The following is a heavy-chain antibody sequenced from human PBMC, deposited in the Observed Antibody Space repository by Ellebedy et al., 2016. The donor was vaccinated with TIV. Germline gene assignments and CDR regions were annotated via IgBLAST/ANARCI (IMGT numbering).Heavy chain of an antibody. D-gene: IGHD2-2*01. J-gene: IGHJ6*02. Sequence: GGSLRLSCAASGFTFSSYWMHWVRQAPGKGLEWVANIKQDGSEKYYVDSVKGRFTISRDNAKNSLYLQMNSLRAEDTAVYYCAREMPQLLSYYYYGMDVWGQGTTVTVSS. CDR1: GFTFSSYW. CDR3: AREMPQLLSYYYYGMDV. CDR2: IKQDGSEK. V-gene: IGHV3-7*01.